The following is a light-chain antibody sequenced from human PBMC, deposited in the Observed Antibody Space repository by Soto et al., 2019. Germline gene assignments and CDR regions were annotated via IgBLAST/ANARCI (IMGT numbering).Light chain of an antibody. Sequence: ESVLTQSPGSLSLSPGQRATLSCRASQSVDTTFFAWYQKKPGQAPRLLIQGASKRATGIPDRFSGSGSGTDFTLIISRLEPEDFAVYYCQQYMSSVTFGQGTKVEI. CDR1: QSVDTTF. J-gene: IGKJ1*01. V-gene: IGKV3-20*01. CDR3: QQYMSSVT. CDR2: GAS.